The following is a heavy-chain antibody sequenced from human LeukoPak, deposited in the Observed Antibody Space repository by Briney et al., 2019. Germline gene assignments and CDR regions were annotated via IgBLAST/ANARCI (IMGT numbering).Heavy chain of an antibody. CDR1: GFTFSSYG. J-gene: IGHJ4*02. Sequence: GRSLGLSCAASGFTFSSYGMHWVRQAPGKGLEWVAVIWYDGSNKYYADSVKGRFTISRDNSKNTLYLQMNSLRAEDTAVYYCARGSEHFDYWGQGTLVTVSS. D-gene: IGHD1-26*01. CDR3: ARGSEHFDY. V-gene: IGHV3-33*01. CDR2: IWYDGSNK.